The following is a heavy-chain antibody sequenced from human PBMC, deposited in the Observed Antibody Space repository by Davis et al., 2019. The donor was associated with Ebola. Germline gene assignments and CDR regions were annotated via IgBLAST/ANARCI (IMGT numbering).Heavy chain of an antibody. J-gene: IGHJ3*02. Sequence: GGSLRLSCSASGFTFSSYAMHWVRQAPGKGLEYVSAISSNGGSTYYADSVKGRFTISRDNSKNTLYLQMSSLRAEDTAVYYCVKGEGYYDSSGYPPDAFDIWGQGTMVTVSS. CDR1: GFTFSSYA. V-gene: IGHV3-64D*06. CDR3: VKGEGYYDSSGYPPDAFDI. D-gene: IGHD3-22*01. CDR2: ISSNGGST.